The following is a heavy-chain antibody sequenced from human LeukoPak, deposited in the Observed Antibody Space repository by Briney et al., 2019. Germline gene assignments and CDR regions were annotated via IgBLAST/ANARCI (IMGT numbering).Heavy chain of an antibody. CDR3: ARDLFSSSACIAY. CDR2: ISSSSSYI. J-gene: IGHJ4*02. CDR1: GFTFSSYS. Sequence: AGGSLRLTCAASGFTFSSYSMNWVRQAPGKGLEWVSSISSSSSYIYYADSVKGRFTISRDNAKNSLYLQMNSLRAEDTAVYYCARDLFSSSACIAYWGQGTLVTVSS. V-gene: IGHV3-21*01. D-gene: IGHD6-6*01.